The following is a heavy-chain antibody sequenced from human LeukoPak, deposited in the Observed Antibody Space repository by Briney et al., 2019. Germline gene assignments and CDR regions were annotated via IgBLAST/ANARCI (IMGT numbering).Heavy chain of an antibody. J-gene: IGHJ4*02. V-gene: IGHV3-74*01. CDR1: GLAFSAYK. CDR2: ISTDGYTT. D-gene: IGHD6-19*01. Sequence: GGSLRLSCAASGLAFSAYKMHWVRQAPRKGLVWVSRISTDGYTTDYADFVQGRFTISRDNSKNTLYLQMNSLRAEDTAVYYCARDFGPYSSGWYPDYWGQGTLVTVSS. CDR3: ARDFGPYSSGWYPDY.